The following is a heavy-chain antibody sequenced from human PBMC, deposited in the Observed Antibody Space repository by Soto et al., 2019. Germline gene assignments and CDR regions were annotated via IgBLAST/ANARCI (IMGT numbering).Heavy chain of an antibody. CDR1: GYSFSTYD. Sequence: ASVKVSCKASGYSFSTYDVSWVRQAPGQSLEWLGCISPYTGNTKYAQSLQGRVTMTTDTYTRTAYLELRSLRSDDTAVYYCARGGAVASAIDSWGQGTLVTVSS. D-gene: IGHD6-19*01. J-gene: IGHJ4*02. CDR3: ARGGAVASAIDS. V-gene: IGHV1-18*01. CDR2: ISPYTGNT.